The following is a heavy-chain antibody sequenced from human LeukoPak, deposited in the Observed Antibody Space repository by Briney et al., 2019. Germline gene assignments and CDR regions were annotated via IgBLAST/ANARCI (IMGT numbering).Heavy chain of an antibody. CDR1: GYTFTSYD. Sequence: ASVKVSCKASGYTFTSYDINWVRQATGQGLEWMGWMNPNSGNTGYAQKFQGRLTVTEDTSTDTAYMELSSLRSEDTAVYYCARDQNYDSSGYYLDYWGQGTLVTVSS. J-gene: IGHJ4*02. V-gene: IGHV1-8*02. D-gene: IGHD3-22*01. CDR2: MNPNSGNT. CDR3: ARDQNYDSSGYYLDY.